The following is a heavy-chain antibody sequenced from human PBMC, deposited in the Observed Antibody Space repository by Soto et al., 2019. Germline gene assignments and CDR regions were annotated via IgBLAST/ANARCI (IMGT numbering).Heavy chain of an antibody. J-gene: IGHJ6*02. CDR3: TTDPIYGVTTYYYGMDV. CDR1: GFTFSNAW. CDR2: IKSKTDGGTT. V-gene: IGHV3-15*07. Sequence: GGSLRLSCAASGFTFSNAWMNWVRQAPGKGLEWVGRIKSKTDGGTTDYAAPVKGRFTISRDDSKNTLYLQMNSLKTEDTAVYYCTTDPIYGVTTYYYGMDVWGQGTTVTVS. D-gene: IGHD3-9*01.